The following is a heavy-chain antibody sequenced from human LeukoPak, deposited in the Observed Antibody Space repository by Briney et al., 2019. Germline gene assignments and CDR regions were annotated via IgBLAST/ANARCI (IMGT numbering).Heavy chain of an antibody. Sequence: GGSLRLSCAASGFTFSIYSMNWVRQAPGKGLEWVSSISSSSSYIYYADSVKGRFTISRDNAKNSLYLQMNSLRAEDTAVYYCARDLYYDSSGYYYPYYYYGMDVWGQGTTVTVSS. D-gene: IGHD3-22*01. CDR3: ARDLYYDSSGYYYPYYYYGMDV. V-gene: IGHV3-21*01. J-gene: IGHJ6*02. CDR1: GFTFSIYS. CDR2: ISSSSSYI.